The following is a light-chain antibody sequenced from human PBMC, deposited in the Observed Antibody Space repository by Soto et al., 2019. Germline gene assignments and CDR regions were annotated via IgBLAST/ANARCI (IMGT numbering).Light chain of an antibody. J-gene: IGLJ2*01. CDR3: ATRDKSLNGCVV. CDR1: TTNVGSNN. V-gene: IGLV1-44*01. Sequence: QSVLTQPPSVSGPPGQSVTISCSGSTTNVGSNNVNWYQQFPGAAPKLLIFCDDKKPSGVPYRCSVSKSGSHASLAIIWLQYEDEAAYYCATRDKSLNGCVVFGGGTKVTVL. CDR2: CDD.